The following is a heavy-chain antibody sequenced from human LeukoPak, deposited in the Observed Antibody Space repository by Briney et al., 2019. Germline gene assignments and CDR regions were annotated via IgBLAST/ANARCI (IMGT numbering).Heavy chain of an antibody. J-gene: IGHJ4*02. D-gene: IGHD1-1*01. CDR2: ISGSGGST. CDR1: GFTFSSYA. Sequence: GGSLRLSCAASGFTFSSYAMSWVRQAPGKGLEWVSAISGSGGSTYYADSVKGRFTISRDNAKNSLYLQMNSLRAEDTAVYYCARLTTGTTGDYWGQGTLVTVSS. V-gene: IGHV3-23*01. CDR3: ARLTTGTTGDY.